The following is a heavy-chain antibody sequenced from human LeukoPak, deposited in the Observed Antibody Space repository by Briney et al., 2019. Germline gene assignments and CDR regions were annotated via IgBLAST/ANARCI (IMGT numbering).Heavy chain of an antibody. CDR2: IYPGDSDT. D-gene: IGHD3-22*01. J-gene: IGHJ4*02. V-gene: IGHV5-51*01. CDR1: GYSFTSYW. CDR3: ARELVYYDSSGYYGVQFDY. Sequence: GESLKISCKGSGYSFTSYWIGWVRQMPGKGLEWMGIIYPGDSDTRYSPSFQGQVTISADKSISTAYLQWSSLKASDTAMYCCARELVYYDSSGYYGVQFDYWGQGTLVTVSS.